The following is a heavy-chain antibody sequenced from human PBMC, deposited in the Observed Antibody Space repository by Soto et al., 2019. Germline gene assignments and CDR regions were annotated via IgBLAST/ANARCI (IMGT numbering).Heavy chain of an antibody. J-gene: IGHJ4*02. D-gene: IGHD2-15*01. Sequence: QVQLVQSGAEVKKPGSSLKVSCKASGGTFSSYAISWVRQAPGQGLEGMGGISPIFGTANYAQKFQGRVTITADESTSTAYMALSSLRSADTAVYYCAGADATHGISHVNYGGQGTLVTVSS. V-gene: IGHV1-69*12. CDR1: GGTFSSYA. CDR2: ISPIFGTA. CDR3: AGADATHGISHVNY.